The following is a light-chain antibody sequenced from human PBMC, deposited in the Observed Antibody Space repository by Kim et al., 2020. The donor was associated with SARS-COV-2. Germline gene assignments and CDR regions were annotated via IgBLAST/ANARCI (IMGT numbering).Light chain of an antibody. CDR3: SSYTRSSTNYV. J-gene: IGLJ1*01. Sequence: QSITISCTGTSSDVGGYNYVSWYQQHPGKAPILMIYDVSSRPSGVSNRFSGSKSGNTASLTISGLQAEDEADYYCSSYTRSSTNYVFGTGTKVTVL. V-gene: IGLV2-14*03. CDR2: DVS. CDR1: SSDVGGYNY.